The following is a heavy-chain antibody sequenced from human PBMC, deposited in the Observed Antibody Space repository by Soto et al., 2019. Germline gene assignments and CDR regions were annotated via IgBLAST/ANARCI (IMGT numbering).Heavy chain of an antibody. Sequence: GGSLRLSCAASGFTFSDYYIDWVRQAPGKGLEWIGRSRNRTGGYTTEYAASVKGRFSISKDDTQNSLYLQMNSLRTEDTAVYYCARGRCTFSKCYIFFDSWGQGTLVTVSS. CDR2: SRNRTGGYTT. CDR1: GFTFSDYY. V-gene: IGHV3-72*01. J-gene: IGHJ4*02. D-gene: IGHD2-2*02. CDR3: ARGRCTFSKCYIFFDS.